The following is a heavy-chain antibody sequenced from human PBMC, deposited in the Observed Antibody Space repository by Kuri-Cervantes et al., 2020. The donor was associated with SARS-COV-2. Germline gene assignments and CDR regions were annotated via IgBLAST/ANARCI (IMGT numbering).Heavy chain of an antibody. CDR1: GFTFRSYS. J-gene: IGHJ3*01. D-gene: IGHD3-22*01. CDR3: ARAKLGGYDAFDL. V-gene: IGHV3-21*01. CDR2: IDSSSDYI. Sequence: GGSLRLSCAASGFTFRSYSMNWARQTPGKGLEWVSSIDSSSDYIYYADSVKGRFTISRDNANNSLSLQMNSLGAEDTAVYYCARAKLGGYDAFDLWGQGTMVTVSS.